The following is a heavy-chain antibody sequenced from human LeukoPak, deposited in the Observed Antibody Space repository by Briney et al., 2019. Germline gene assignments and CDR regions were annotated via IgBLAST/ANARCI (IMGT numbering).Heavy chain of an antibody. CDR2: INYSGNT. D-gene: IGHD3-22*01. Sequence: SETLSLTCAVSGASISSSYWSWIRQPPGKGLEWIGCINYSGNTKYNPSLESRVTISVDASNNQFSLRLSSVTAADTAFYYCARGYYDSRGYSNTFDIWGQGTLVTVSS. CDR1: GASISSSY. J-gene: IGHJ3*02. CDR3: ARGYYDSRGYSNTFDI. V-gene: IGHV4-59*01.